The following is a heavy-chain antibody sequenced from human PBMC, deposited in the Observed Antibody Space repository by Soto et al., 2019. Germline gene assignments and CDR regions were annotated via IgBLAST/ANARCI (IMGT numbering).Heavy chain of an antibody. D-gene: IGHD5-12*01. CDR2: IYYSGST. V-gene: IGHV4-59*01. CDR3: ARQRATIVPHDAFDI. Sequence: SETLSLTCTVSGGSIRSYYWSWIRQPPGKGLEWIGYIYYSGSTNYNPSLKSRVTISVDTSKNQFSLKLSSVTAADTAVYYCARQRATIVPHDAFDIWGQGTMVTVSS. CDR1: GGSIRSYY. J-gene: IGHJ3*02.